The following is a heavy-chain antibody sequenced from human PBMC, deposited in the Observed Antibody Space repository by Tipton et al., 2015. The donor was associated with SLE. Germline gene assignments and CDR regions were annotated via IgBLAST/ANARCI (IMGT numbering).Heavy chain of an antibody. CDR1: GGPTSNYY. D-gene: IGHD3-16*01. CDR2: IHYSGDT. J-gene: IGHJ3*02. CDR3: ARQRYANLVTVLSAFEI. Sequence: TLSLTCAVYGGPTSNYYWSWIRQPPGKGLEWIGHIHYSGDTNYNPSLKSRVTLSSDTAKNQFSLNLTSVTAADTAVYYCARQRYANLVTVLSAFEIWGLGTMVSVSS. V-gene: IGHV4-59*08.